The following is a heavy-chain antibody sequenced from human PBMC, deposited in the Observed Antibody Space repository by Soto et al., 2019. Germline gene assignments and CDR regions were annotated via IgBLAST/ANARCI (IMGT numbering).Heavy chain of an antibody. CDR3: ARLGERITMIVVVKYYFDH. V-gene: IGHV3-7*01. J-gene: IGHJ4*02. Sequence: GGSLRLSCAASGFTFSSYWMSWVRQAPGKGLEWVANIKQDGSEKYYVDSVKGRFTISRDNAKNSLYLQMNSLRAEDTAVYYCARLGERITMIVVVKYYFDHWGQGTLVTVSS. D-gene: IGHD3-22*01. CDR1: GFTFSSYW. CDR2: IKQDGSEK.